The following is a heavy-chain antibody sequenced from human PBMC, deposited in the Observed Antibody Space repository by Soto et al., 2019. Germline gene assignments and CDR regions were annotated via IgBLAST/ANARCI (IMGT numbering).Heavy chain of an antibody. J-gene: IGHJ4*02. CDR2: IYYSGST. CDR3: ARSYGDYPPYYFDY. CDR1: GGSISSYY. V-gene: IGHV4-59*01. Sequence: SDTLSLTCTVSGGSISSYYWSWIRQPPGKGLEWIGYIYYSGSTNYNPSLKSRVTISVDTSKNQFSLKLSSVTAADTAVYYCARSYGDYPPYYFDYWGQGTLVTVSS. D-gene: IGHD4-17*01.